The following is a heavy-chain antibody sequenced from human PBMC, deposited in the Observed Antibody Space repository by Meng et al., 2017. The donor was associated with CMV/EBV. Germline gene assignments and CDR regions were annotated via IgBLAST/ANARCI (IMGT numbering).Heavy chain of an antibody. V-gene: IGHV3-11*04. CDR1: GFNFSDYY. CDR2: ISSGTTI. J-gene: IGHJ4*02. D-gene: IGHD3-22*01. CDR3: ARASPGYYDTSGYFENYYFDY. Sequence: GESLKISCAASGFNFSDYYMSWIRQAPGKGLEWVSYISSGTTIYYADSVKGRFTISRDNAKNSLYLQMNSLRAEDTAVYYCARASPGYYDTSGYFENYYFDYWGQGTLVTVSS.